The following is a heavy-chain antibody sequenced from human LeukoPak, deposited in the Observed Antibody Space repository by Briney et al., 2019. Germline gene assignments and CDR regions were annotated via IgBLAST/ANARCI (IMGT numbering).Heavy chain of an antibody. V-gene: IGHV3-21*01. CDR3: ARGEYGSGSYHIDY. D-gene: IGHD3-10*01. CDR2: ISGSSSYI. J-gene: IGHJ4*02. CDR1: GFTFSDYW. Sequence: GGSLRLSCEASGFTFSDYWMTWVRQAPGKGLEWVSFISGSSSYIYYADSVKGRFTISRDNAENSLYLQMNSLRAEDTAVYYCARGEYGSGSYHIDYWGQGTLVTVSS.